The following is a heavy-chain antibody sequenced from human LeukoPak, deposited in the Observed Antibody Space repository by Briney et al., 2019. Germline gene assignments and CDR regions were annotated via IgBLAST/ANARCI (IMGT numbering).Heavy chain of an antibody. J-gene: IGHJ4*02. CDR3: ARIRCSGGSCYGLYYFDY. CDR2: ISSSSSYI. Sequence: GGSLRLSCAASGFTFSSYSMNWVRQAPGKGLEWVSSISSSSSYIYYAGSVKGRFTISRDNAKNSLYLQMNSLRAEDTAVYYCARIRCSGGSCYGLYYFDYWGQGTLVTVSS. D-gene: IGHD2-15*01. CDR1: GFTFSSYS. V-gene: IGHV3-21*01.